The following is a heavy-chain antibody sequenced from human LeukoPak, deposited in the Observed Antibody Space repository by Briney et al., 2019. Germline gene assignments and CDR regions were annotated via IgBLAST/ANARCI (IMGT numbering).Heavy chain of an antibody. CDR3: AKVMYYDFWSGYLYFDY. Sequence: PGGSLRLSCAASGFTFSTNAMDWVRQAPGKGLEWVSGISGSASGSASTYYAGSVKGRFTISRDNSKNTLYLQMNSLRAEDTAVYYCAKVMYYDFWSGYLYFDYWGQGTLVTVSS. CDR1: GFTFSTNA. V-gene: IGHV3-23*01. J-gene: IGHJ4*02. D-gene: IGHD3-3*01. CDR2: ISGSASGSAST.